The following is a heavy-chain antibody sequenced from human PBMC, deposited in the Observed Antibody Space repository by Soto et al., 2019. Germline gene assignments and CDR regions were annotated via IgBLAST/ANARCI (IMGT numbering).Heavy chain of an antibody. Sequence: EVQLVESGGGLVAPGGSLRLSCVASGFALTTYTMNWFLQAPGTGLGWVSSINGRSNYKYYSDSVKGRFTVSRDNAQNSLFLQMSRLGPEDTAVYYCVREDGVVGASSAFDSWGQGTLVTVSS. CDR3: VREDGVVGASSAFDS. CDR1: GFALTTYT. CDR2: INGRSNYK. D-gene: IGHD1-26*01. J-gene: IGHJ4*02. V-gene: IGHV3-21*02.